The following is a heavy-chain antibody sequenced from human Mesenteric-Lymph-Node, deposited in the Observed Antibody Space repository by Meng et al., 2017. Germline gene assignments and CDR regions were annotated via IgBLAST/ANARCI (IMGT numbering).Heavy chain of an antibody. CDR3: ARDVSGSYWGLIDY. CDR1: GFTFSSYA. V-gene: IGHV3-48*04. Sequence: GESLKISCAPSGFTFSSYAMHWVRQAPGKGLEWVSYIGGRGTTIHYADSVNGRFTISRDNAKNSLYLQMNSLRVEDTAVYFCARDVSGSYWGLIDYWGQGTLVTVSS. D-gene: IGHD1-26*01. CDR2: IGGRGTTI. J-gene: IGHJ4*02.